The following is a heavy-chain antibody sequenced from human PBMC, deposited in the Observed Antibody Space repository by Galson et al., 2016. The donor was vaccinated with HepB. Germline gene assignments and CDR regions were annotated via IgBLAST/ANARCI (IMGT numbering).Heavy chain of an antibody. V-gene: IGHV3-48*04. CDR2: ISSSGSAI. CDR3: ARDPLYVTGGIDY. Sequence: SLRLSCAASGFTFSSYSMNWVRQAPGKGLEWISYISSSGSAISYADSVKGRFTIFRDNTKNSLYLQMNSLRAEDTAVYYCARDPLYVTGGIDYWAREPWSPSP. D-gene: IGHD2/OR15-2a*01. CDR1: GFTFSSYS. J-gene: IGHJ4*02.